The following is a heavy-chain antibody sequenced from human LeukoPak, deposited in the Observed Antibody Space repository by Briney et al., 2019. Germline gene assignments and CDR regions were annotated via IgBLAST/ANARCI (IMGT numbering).Heavy chain of an antibody. V-gene: IGHV1-18*01. J-gene: IGHJ4*02. Sequence: GASVKVSCKASGYTFTNYGISWVRQAPGQGVEWMGWISVDNGNTNYLQKFQDRVTLTTDTSTDTAYMELRSLRSDDTAVYYCARDSWARAYDADYWGQGTLVTVSS. CDR1: GYTFTNYG. CDR2: ISVDNGNT. D-gene: IGHD5-12*01. CDR3: ARDSWARAYDADY.